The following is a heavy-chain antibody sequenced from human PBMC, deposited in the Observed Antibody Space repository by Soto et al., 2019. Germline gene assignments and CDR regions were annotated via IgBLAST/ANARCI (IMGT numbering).Heavy chain of an antibody. Sequence: EVQVVESGGDLVEPGGSLRLSCVTSGFMFSSAWMSWVRQAPGKGLEWVARIKSKKDGGARDYAAPVNGRFSISRDDSKSTVYLQMNSLRAEHTALYYCVEGWNDFWGQGTLVPVSS. V-gene: IGHV3-15*01. CDR3: VEGWNDF. CDR1: GFMFSSAW. D-gene: IGHD1-1*01. CDR2: IKSKKDGGAR. J-gene: IGHJ4*02.